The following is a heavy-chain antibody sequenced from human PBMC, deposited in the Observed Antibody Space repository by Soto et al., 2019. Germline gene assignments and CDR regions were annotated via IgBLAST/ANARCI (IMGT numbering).Heavy chain of an antibody. D-gene: IGHD2-2*01. CDR2: IIPIFGTA. V-gene: IGHV1-69*01. Sequence: QVQLVQSGAEVKKPGSSVKVSCKASGGTFSSYAISWVRQAPGQGLEWMGGIIPIFGTANYAQKFQGRVTITADESTSTAHMELSSLRSEDTAVYYCARDFNIVVVPAAMGGGFDPWGQGTLVTVSS. CDR3: ARDFNIVVVPAAMGGGFDP. CDR1: GGTFSSYA. J-gene: IGHJ5*02.